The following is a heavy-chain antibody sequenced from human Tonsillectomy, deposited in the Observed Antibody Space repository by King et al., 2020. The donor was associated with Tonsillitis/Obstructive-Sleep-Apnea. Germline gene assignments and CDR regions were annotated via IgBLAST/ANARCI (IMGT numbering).Heavy chain of an antibody. CDR3: NFRTMTTVTIVSDY. V-gene: IGHV1-8*01. CDR2: MNPNSGNT. D-gene: IGHD4-11*01. CDR1: GYTFTSYD. J-gene: IGHJ4*02. Sequence: QLVQSGAEVKKPGASVKVSCKASGYTFTSYDINWVRQATGQGLEWMGWMNPNSGNTGYAQKFQGRVTMTRNTAISTAYMELSSLRSEDTAVYYCNFRTMTTVTIVSDYWGQGTLVTVSS.